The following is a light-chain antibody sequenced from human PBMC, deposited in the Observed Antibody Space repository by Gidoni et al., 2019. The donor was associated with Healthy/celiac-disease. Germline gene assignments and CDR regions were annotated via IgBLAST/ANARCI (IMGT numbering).Light chain of an antibody. CDR2: DAS. J-gene: IGKJ4*01. Sequence: DIQMTQSPSSLSASVGDRVTITCQASQDISNYLNWYQQKPGQAPKLLIYDASNVETGVPSRFSGSGSGTDFTLTISSLQPEDSATYYCPQYDNLPLTFXGXTKVXIK. CDR3: PQYDNLPLT. CDR1: QDISNY. V-gene: IGKV1-33*01.